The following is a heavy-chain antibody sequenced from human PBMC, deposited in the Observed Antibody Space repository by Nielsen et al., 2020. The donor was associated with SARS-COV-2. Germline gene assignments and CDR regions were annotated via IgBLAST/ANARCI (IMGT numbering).Heavy chain of an antibody. CDR2: INPNSAGT. D-gene: IGHD2-21*01. CDR3: ARELRVGMAINGAFDN. J-gene: IGHJ3*02. V-gene: IGHV1-2*06. CDR1: GYTFTAYY. Sequence: ASVKVSCKSSGYTFTAYYIHWVRQAPGQGLEWMGRINPNSAGTDYAQKFQGRVTMTRDTSISTAYMELTRLRSDDTAVYYCARELRVGMAINGAFDNWGQGTMVTVSS.